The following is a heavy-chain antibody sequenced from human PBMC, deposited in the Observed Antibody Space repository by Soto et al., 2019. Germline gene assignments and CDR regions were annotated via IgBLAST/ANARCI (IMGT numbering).Heavy chain of an antibody. CDR3: ARSYCSGVSCYSMNAFDI. Sequence: SETLSLTCTVSGGSISSGDSYWSWIRQPPGKGLEWIGYIYNSGSTYYNPSLKSRVTISVDTSKNQFTLKLSSVTAEDTAVYYCARSYCSGVSCYSMNAFDIWGQGTMVTVSS. CDR1: GGSISSGDSY. J-gene: IGHJ3*02. D-gene: IGHD2-15*01. V-gene: IGHV4-30-4*01. CDR2: IYNSGST.